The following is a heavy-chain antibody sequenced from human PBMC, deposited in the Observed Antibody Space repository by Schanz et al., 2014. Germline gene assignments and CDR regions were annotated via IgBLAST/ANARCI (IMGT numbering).Heavy chain of an antibody. J-gene: IGHJ6*03. CDR3: ARGGSSGYEYSIYYMDV. CDR2: IWYDGNNK. V-gene: IGHV3-33*01. D-gene: IGHD5-12*01. Sequence: QVQLVESGGGVVQPGTSLRLSCAASGFAFNNYGIHWVRQAPGKGLEWVGIIWYDGNNKKYAESVKGGITIARDKFKNALFLQMNNMRAEDAAAYCCARGGSSGYEYSIYYMDVWGKGTTVTVSS. CDR1: GFAFNNYG.